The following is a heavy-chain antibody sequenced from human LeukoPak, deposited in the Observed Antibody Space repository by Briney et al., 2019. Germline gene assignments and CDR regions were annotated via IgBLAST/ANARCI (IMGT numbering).Heavy chain of an antibody. Sequence: PRGSHRLSRTASGFTFGTFPMRWGRQAPGEGLKWVSGIVGSGATYYADSVKGRFTISRVSSKNPLYLQMYSLRADDTAVYYCAKDRIYNVGLSDSAYWGQGTLVTVSS. D-gene: IGHD3-10*01. CDR1: GFTFGTFP. CDR3: AKDRIYNVGLSDSAY. V-gene: IGHV3-23*01. J-gene: IGHJ4*02. CDR2: IVGSGAT.